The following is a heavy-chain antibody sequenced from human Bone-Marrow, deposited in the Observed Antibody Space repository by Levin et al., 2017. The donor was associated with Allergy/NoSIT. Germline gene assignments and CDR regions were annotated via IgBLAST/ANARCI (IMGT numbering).Heavy chain of an antibody. J-gene: IGHJ5*01. D-gene: IGHD2-8*01. Sequence: GGSLRLSCAGHGLSISNYWIHWVRHVPGKGLKWISRINIDGSMTAYADSVKGRFTVSRDNAKNKVYLQMNSLRAEDTAMYYCARLPSGVMVSGTDAWGQGTLVTVTS. CDR3: ARLPSGVMVSGTDA. CDR2: INIDGSMT. CDR1: GLSISNYW. V-gene: IGHV3-74*01.